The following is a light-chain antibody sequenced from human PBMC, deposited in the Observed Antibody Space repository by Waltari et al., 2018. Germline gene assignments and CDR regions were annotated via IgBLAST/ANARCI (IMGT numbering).Light chain of an antibody. Sequence: QSALTPPRSVSGSPGQSVTIFCTGPSSDLGGQNSVPWFQPHPVKVPKLLIYDVIKRPSGVPDRFSGSKSGNTASLTISGLQAEDEADYYCCSYAGTYTYVFGIGTKVTVL. CDR2: DVI. J-gene: IGLJ1*01. CDR3: CSYAGTYTYV. V-gene: IGLV2-11*01. CDR1: SSDLGGQNS.